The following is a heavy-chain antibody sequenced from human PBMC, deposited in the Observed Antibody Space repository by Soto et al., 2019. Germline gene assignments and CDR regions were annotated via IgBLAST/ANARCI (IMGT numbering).Heavy chain of an antibody. D-gene: IGHD6-19*01. CDR1: GFIFTDAY. Sequence: EGQLVESGGGLVKPGGSLRLFCAASGFIFTDAYMNWVRQAPGKGLEWVGRIKSTSAGGTTEDAAPVKGRFIISRDDSKNMLYLQMNSLKIDDTAVYYCATGWSSRDYWGQGALVIVSS. J-gene: IGHJ4*02. CDR2: IKSTSAGGTT. CDR3: ATGWSSRDY. V-gene: IGHV3-15*07.